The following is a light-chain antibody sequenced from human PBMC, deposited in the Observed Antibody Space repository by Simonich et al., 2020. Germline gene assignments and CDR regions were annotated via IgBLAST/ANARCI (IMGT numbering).Light chain of an antibody. Sequence: DIQMTQSPSTLSASVGDRVTITCRASQSISSGLAWYQQKPGKDPKLLIYKASSLESGVPSRFSGSGSGTDFTLTISSLQPEDFATYYCLQDYNYPWTFGQGTKVEIK. CDR2: KAS. CDR1: QSISSG. V-gene: IGKV1-5*03. CDR3: LQDYNYPWT. J-gene: IGKJ1*01.